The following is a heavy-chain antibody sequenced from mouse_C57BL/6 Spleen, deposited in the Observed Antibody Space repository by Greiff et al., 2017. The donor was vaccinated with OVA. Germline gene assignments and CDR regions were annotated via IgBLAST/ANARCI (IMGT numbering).Heavy chain of an antibody. D-gene: IGHD6-1*01. CDR1: GYTFTSYT. J-gene: IGHJ4*01. CDR2: INPSSGYT. CDR3: ARDSASYYYAMDY. Sequence: VQLQESGAELARPGASVKMSCKASGYTFTSYTMHWVKQRPGQGLEWIGYINPSSGYTKYNQKFKDKATLTADKSSSTAYMQLSSLTSEDSAVYYCARDSASYYYAMDYWGQGTSVTVSS. V-gene: IGHV1-4*01.